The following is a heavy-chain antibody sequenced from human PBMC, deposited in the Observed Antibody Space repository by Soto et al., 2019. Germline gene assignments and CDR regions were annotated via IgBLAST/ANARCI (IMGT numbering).Heavy chain of an antibody. CDR1: GFTFSSYA. V-gene: IGHV3-23*01. CDR3: AKGPWYGSGSYLWASLNCGMDV. Sequence: GESLRHSYAASGFTFSSYAMSWVRQAPGKGLEWVSAISGSGGSTYYADSVKGRFTISRDNSKNTLYLQMNSLRAEDTAVYYCAKGPWYGSGSYLWASLNCGMDVWCQGITVTVFS. J-gene: IGHJ6*02. CDR2: ISGSGGST. D-gene: IGHD3-10*01.